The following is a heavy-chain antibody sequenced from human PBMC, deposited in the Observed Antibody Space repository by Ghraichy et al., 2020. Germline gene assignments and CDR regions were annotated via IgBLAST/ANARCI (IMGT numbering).Heavy chain of an antibody. D-gene: IGHD6-19*01. CDR2: IWYDGSNK. V-gene: IGHV3-33*01. CDR1: GFTFSSYG. CDR3: AGGRYSSGPMDFDC. Sequence: GGSLRLSCAASGFTFSSYGMHWVRQAPGKGLEWVAVIWYDGSNKYYADSVKGRFTISRDNSKNSLYLQMNSLRPEDTAVYYCAGGRYSSGPMDFDCWGQGTLVTVSS. J-gene: IGHJ4*02.